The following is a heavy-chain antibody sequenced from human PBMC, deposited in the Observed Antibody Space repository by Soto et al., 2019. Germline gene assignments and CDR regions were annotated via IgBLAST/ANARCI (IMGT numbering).Heavy chain of an antibody. CDR2: IYYSGST. J-gene: IGHJ4*01. Sequence: PSETLSLTCTVSGGSISRYYWSWIRQPPGKGLEWIGYIYYSGSTNYNPSLKSRVTISVDTSKNQFSLKLSSVTAADTAVYYCARVSYGSSGYGSGIYSLGYPGHGPLVTVS. V-gene: IGHV4-59*01. CDR1: GGSISRYY. CDR3: ARVSYGSSGYGSGIYSLGY. D-gene: IGHD3-10*01.